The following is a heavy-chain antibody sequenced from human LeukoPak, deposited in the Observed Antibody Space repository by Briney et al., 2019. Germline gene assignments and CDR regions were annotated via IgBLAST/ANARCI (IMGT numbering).Heavy chain of an antibody. Sequence: SETLSLTCAVYGGSFSGYYWTWIRQLPGKGLEWIGYIYSSGSANYNPSLKSRVIISGDTSKNQISLNLTSVTAADTAVYFCARHRDYYDTWGHGTLVTVSS. CDR1: GGSFSGYY. D-gene: IGHD3-22*01. V-gene: IGHV4-34*11. J-gene: IGHJ4*01. CDR3: ARHRDYYDT. CDR2: IYSSGSA.